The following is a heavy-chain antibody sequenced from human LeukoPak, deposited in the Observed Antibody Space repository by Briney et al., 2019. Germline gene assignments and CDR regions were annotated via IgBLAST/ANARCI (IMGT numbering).Heavy chain of an antibody. Sequence: SETLSLTCAVYGGPFSGHYWRWIRQPPGKGLEWIGEINHSGSANYSPSLKSRVTLSVDTSKNQFSLKLSSVTAADTAMYYCATMRGYCISPTCQDSWGQGTLVTVSS. CDR3: ATMRGYCISPTCQDS. J-gene: IGHJ4*02. CDR2: INHSGSA. CDR1: GGPFSGHY. D-gene: IGHD2-2*01. V-gene: IGHV4-34*01.